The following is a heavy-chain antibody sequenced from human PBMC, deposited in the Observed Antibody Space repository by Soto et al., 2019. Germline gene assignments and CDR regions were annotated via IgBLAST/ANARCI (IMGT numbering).Heavy chain of an antibody. CDR1: GFTFSSYA. V-gene: IGHV3-23*01. J-gene: IGHJ3*02. Sequence: EVQLLESGGGLVQPGGSLRLSCAASGFTFSSYAMTWVRQAPAQGLEGVSGISGSGGSTHYADSVKGRFTISRDSSKNTLYLQMDRLRAEDTAVYYCAKKTDSSSPWGALDIWGQGTMVSVSS. CDR2: ISGSGGST. CDR3: AKKTDSSSPWGALDI. D-gene: IGHD6-6*01.